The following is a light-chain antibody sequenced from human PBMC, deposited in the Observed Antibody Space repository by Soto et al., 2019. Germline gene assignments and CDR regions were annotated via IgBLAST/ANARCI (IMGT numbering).Light chain of an antibody. J-gene: IGKJ4*01. Sequence: DIHMTQSPSTLSASVGCRFPITCRASQSISSWSAWYQQKPHKAPKLLXFDASSLESGTPSRFSGRRSGTQFTLTINGLQHDDFATYYCQQYDNYKPLTFGGGTKVDIK. CDR1: QSISSW. CDR2: DAS. CDR3: QQYDNYKPLT. V-gene: IGKV1-5*01.